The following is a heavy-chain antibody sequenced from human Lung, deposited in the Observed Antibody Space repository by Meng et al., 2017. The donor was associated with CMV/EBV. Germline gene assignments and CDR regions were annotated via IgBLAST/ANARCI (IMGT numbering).Heavy chain of an antibody. CDR1: GISFDVYG. CDR2: INWSGGRT. J-gene: IGHJ3*02. D-gene: IGHD1-26*01. V-gene: IGHV3-20*04. CDR3: VKDLHGVSFYAFYI. Sequence: GESLKISCAASGISFDVYGMSWVRQVPGKGLEWVSGINWSGGRTGYADSVKGRFTISRDNAKNSLYLQMSRLRAEDTALYYCVKDLHGVSFYAFYIWGQGXMVTVSS.